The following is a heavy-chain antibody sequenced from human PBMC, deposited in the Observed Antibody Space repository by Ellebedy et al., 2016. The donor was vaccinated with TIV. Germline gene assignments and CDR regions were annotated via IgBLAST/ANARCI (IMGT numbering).Heavy chain of an antibody. J-gene: IGHJ3*02. V-gene: IGHV4-59*01. D-gene: IGHD6-13*01. Sequence: MPGGSLRLSWTVSGGSISPYYWSWIRQPPGKGLEWIGYISYSGSTNYNPSLKSRVTISVDTSKNQFSLRLSSVTAADTAVYYCARVVWQQPVSYAFDIWGQGTMVTVSS. CDR3: ARVVWQQPVSYAFDI. CDR1: GGSISPYY. CDR2: ISYSGST.